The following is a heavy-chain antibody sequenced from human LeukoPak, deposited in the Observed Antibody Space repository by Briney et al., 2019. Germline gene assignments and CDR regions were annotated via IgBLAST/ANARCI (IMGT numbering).Heavy chain of an antibody. Sequence: GGSLRLSCAASGFTFSSYSMNWVRQAPGKGLEWVSSISSSSSYIYYADSVKGRFTISRDNAKNSLYLQMNSLRAEDTAVYFCARATTGYYDSSGYCTYWGQGTLVTVSS. CDR2: ISSSSSYI. CDR3: ARATTGYYDSSGYCTY. D-gene: IGHD3-22*01. CDR1: GFTFSSYS. V-gene: IGHV3-21*01. J-gene: IGHJ4*02.